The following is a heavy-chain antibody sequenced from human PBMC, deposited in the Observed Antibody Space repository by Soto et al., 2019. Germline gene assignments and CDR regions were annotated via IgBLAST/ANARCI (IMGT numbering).Heavy chain of an antibody. J-gene: IGHJ6*02. CDR3: ARDNWNGAYYGLDV. Sequence: EVQLLEPGGGLVQSGESLTLSCVASQFTFNIDAMTWVRQAPGKGLEWVSSMSGSGASIYYADSVKGRFTISRDKSKKTLYLQMNSLRAEDTAVYWCARDNWNGAYYGLDVWGQGTTVTVS. V-gene: IGHV3-23*01. D-gene: IGHD1-20*01. CDR1: QFTFNIDA. CDR2: MSGSGASI.